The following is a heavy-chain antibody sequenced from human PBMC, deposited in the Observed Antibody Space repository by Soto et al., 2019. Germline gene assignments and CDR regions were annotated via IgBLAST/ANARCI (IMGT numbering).Heavy chain of an antibody. Sequence: EVQLVESGGGLVQPGGSLRLSCAASGFTFSTYSMNWVRQAPGKGLEWVSYISGTTNTIYYADSVKGRFTISRDNARNSLYLQMNSLRDEDTAVYYCARAKYRENYKFYYYGLDVWGQGTTVTVSS. J-gene: IGHJ6*02. CDR2: ISGTTNTI. CDR1: GFTFSTYS. V-gene: IGHV3-48*02. CDR3: ARAKYRENYKFYYYGLDV. D-gene: IGHD1-7*01.